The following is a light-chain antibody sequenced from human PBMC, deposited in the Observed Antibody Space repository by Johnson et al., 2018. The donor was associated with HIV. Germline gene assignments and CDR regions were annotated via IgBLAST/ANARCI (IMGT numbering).Light chain of an antibody. J-gene: IGLJ1*01. CDR3: GTWHTSLSGGGV. CDR1: SSNIGNNY. Sequence: QLVLTQPPSVSAAPGQKVTISCSGSSSNIGNNYVSWYQQLPGTAPKLLIFKNNERPSGIPDRFSASKSGTSATLGITGLQTGDEGDYYCGTWHTSLSGGGVFGTGTKVTGL. V-gene: IGLV1-51*02. CDR2: KNN.